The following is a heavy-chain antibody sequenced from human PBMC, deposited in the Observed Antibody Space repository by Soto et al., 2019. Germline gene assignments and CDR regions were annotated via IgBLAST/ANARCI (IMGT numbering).Heavy chain of an antibody. CDR1: GFTFSSYA. V-gene: IGHV3-23*01. D-gene: IGHD6-13*01. J-gene: IGHJ5*02. CDR3: AKDRLEYSSSWYDGNWFDP. CDR2: ISGSGGST. Sequence: PGGSLRLSCAASGFTFSSYAISCVRQAPGKGLEWVSAISGSGGSTYYADSVKGRFTISRDNSKNTLYLQMNSLRAEDTAVYYCAKDRLEYSSSWYDGNWFDPWGQGTLVTVSS.